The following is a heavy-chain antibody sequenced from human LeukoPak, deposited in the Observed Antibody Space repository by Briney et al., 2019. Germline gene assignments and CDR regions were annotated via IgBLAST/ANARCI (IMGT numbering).Heavy chain of an antibody. J-gene: IGHJ6*02. Sequence: ASVKVSCKASGYTFTSYYMHWVRQAPGQGLEWMGIINPSGGSTSYAQKFQGRVTMTRDTSTSTVYMELSRLRSEDTAVYYCARDRGAVARGRSYYYYGMDVWGQGTTVTASS. CDR1: GYTFTSYY. CDR3: ARDRGAVARGRSYYYYGMDV. D-gene: IGHD6-19*01. CDR2: INPSGGST. V-gene: IGHV1-46*01.